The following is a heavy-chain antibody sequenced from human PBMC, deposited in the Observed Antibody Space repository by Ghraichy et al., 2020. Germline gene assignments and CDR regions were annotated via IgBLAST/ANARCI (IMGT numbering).Heavy chain of an antibody. Sequence: GGSLRLSCAASGFTFSRSWMSWFRQAPGKGLEWVANIKQDGSEKYYVDSMKGRFTISRDNAKNSLYLQMNSLRAEDTAVYYCARDGPRGDSYYIIEFWGQGTLVTVSS. CDR3: ARDGPRGDSYYIIEF. V-gene: IGHV3-7*01. CDR1: GFTFSRSW. J-gene: IGHJ4*02. CDR2: IKQDGSEK. D-gene: IGHD5-18*01.